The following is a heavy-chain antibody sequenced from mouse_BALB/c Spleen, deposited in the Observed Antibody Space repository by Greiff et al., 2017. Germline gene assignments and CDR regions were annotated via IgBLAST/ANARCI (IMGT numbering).Heavy chain of an antibody. CDR1: GDSITSGY. J-gene: IGHJ3*01. V-gene: IGHV3-8*02. CDR2: ISYSGST. Sequence: EVHLVESGPSLVKPSQTLSLTCSVTGDSITSGYWNWIRKFPGNKLEYMGYISYSGSTYYNPSLKSRISITRDTSKNQYYLQLNSVTTEDTATYYCATAGGDDGYYVGFAYWGQGTLVTVSA. CDR3: ATAGGDDGYYVGFAY. D-gene: IGHD2-3*01.